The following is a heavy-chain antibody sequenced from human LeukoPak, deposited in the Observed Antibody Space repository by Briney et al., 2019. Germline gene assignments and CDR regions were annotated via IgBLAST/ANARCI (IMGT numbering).Heavy chain of an antibody. D-gene: IGHD3-22*01. J-gene: IGHJ6*03. Sequence: PSETLSLTCTVSGGSISSGGYYWSWIRQHPGKGLESIGYIYYSGSSYYNPYLKSRVTISVDTSKNQFALKLSSVTAADTAVYYCARVGYDSSGYYFRGYYYMDVWGKGDTVTVSS. CDR2: IYYSGSS. CDR1: GGSISSGGYY. CDR3: ARVGYDSSGYYFRGYYYMDV. V-gene: IGHV4-31*03.